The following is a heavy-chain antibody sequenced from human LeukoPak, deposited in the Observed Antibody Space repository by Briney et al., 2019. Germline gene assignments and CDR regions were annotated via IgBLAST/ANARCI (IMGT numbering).Heavy chain of an antibody. CDR1: GGSISSYY. CDR2: IYTSGST. Sequence: PSETLSLTCTVSGGSISSYYWSWIRQPAGKGLEWIGRIYTSGSTNYNPSLKSRVTMSVDTSKNQFSLKLSSVTAADTAVYYCARIPYGGYYYYYYMDVWGKGTTVTISS. J-gene: IGHJ6*03. V-gene: IGHV4-4*07. CDR3: ARIPYGGYYYYYYMDV. D-gene: IGHD3-10*01.